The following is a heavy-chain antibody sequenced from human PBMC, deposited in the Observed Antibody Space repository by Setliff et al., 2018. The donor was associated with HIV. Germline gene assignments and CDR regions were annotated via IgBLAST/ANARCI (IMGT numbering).Heavy chain of an antibody. J-gene: IGHJ2*01. D-gene: IGHD6-19*01. Sequence: SETLSLTCTVSGGSTSSGSYYWTWIRQPAGKGLEWIGHIYTTGSTNYNPPLKSRVTIAIGASKKQFSLRLNSVTAADTAVYFCARGGVNYSSDWRPARYWYFDLWGRGTLVTV. CDR1: GGSTSSGSYY. CDR2: IYTTGST. V-gene: IGHV4-61*09. CDR3: ARGGVNYSSDWRPARYWYFDL.